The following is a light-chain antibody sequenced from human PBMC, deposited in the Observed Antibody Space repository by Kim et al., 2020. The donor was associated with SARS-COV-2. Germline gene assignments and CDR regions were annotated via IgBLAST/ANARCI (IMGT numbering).Light chain of an antibody. J-gene: IGLJ2*01. V-gene: IGLV2-14*03. Sequence: GQSITISCTGTSRDVGGYNYVSWYQQHPGKAPKLMIYDVSNRPSGVSNRFSGSKSGNTASLTISGLQAEDEADYYCSSYTSSSTVVFGGGTQLT. CDR2: DVS. CDR3: SSYTSSSTVV. CDR1: SRDVGGYNY.